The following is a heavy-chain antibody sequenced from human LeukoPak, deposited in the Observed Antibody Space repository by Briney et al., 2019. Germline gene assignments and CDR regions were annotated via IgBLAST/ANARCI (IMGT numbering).Heavy chain of an antibody. Sequence: GGSLRLSRAVSGFSFSSYAMSWVRQAPGKGLEWVSALSGSGGSTYYADSVKGRFSISRDNSKNTLYLQMDSLRAEDTAVYYCAKDFRYCSSTTCYSFDYWGQGTLVTVSS. V-gene: IGHV3-23*01. CDR2: LSGSGGST. D-gene: IGHD2-2*02. CDR3: AKDFRYCSSTTCYSFDY. J-gene: IGHJ4*02. CDR1: GFSFSSYA.